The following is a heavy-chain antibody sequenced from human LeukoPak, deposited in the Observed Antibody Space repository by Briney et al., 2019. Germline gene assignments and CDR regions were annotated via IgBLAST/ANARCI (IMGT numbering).Heavy chain of an antibody. V-gene: IGHV4-34*01. CDR3: ARRPTATAARRGRKNFDY. D-gene: IGHD5-18*01. Sequence: SETLSLTCAVYGGSFSGYYWSWIRQPPGKGLEWIGAINHSGSTNYNPSLKSRVTLSVDTSKNQFSLKLSSVTAADTAVYYCARRPTATAARRGRKNFDYWGQGTLVTVSS. CDR1: GGSFSGYY. CDR2: INHSGST. J-gene: IGHJ4*02.